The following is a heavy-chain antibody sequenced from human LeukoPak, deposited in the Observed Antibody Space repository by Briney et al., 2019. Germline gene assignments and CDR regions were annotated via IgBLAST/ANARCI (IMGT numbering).Heavy chain of an antibody. J-gene: IGHJ4*02. D-gene: IGHD3-9*01. Sequence: GSLRLSCAASGFTFSSYAMSWVRQAPGKGLEWVSAISGSGGSTYYADSVKGRFTISRDNSKNTLYLQMNSLRAEDTAVYYCAKAWGVSYYDILTGYYGLDYWGQGTLVTVSS. CDR3: AKAWGVSYYDILTGYYGLDY. CDR2: ISGSGGST. CDR1: GFTFSSYA. V-gene: IGHV3-23*01.